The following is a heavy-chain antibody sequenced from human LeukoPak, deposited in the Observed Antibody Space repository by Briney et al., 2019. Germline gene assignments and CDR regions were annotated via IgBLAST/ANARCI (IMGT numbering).Heavy chain of an antibody. CDR2: IIPNSGAT. Sequence: ASVKVSCKASGYTFTAYYLHWVRQAPGQGLEWMGWIIPNSGATTYAQKFQGRVAMTRDTSISTAYMELSRLTSDDTAVYYCARVLVVSSDAFDIWGQGTMVTVSS. J-gene: IGHJ3*02. CDR1: GYTFTAYY. D-gene: IGHD3-22*01. V-gene: IGHV1-2*02. CDR3: ARVLVVSSDAFDI.